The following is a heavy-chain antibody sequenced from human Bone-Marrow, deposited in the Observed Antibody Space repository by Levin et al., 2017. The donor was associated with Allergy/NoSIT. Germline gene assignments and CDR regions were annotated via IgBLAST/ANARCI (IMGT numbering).Heavy chain of an antibody. CDR2: ISSSSSYT. V-gene: IGHV3-11*05. CDR1: GFTFSDYY. J-gene: IGHJ3*02. CDR3: ARDQNRVVVTADDAFDI. D-gene: IGHD2-21*02. Sequence: LSLTCAASGFTFSDYYMSWIRQAPGKGLEWVSYISSSSSYTNYADSVKGRFTISRDNAKNSLYLQMNSLRAEDTAVYYCARDQNRVVVTADDAFDIWGQGTMVTVSS.